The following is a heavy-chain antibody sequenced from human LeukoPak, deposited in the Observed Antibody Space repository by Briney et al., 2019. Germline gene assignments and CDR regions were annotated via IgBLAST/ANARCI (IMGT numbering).Heavy chain of an antibody. CDR1: A. Sequence: AMSWVRXAPGKGLEWVSAISGSGGSTYYADSVKGRFTISRDNSKNTLYLQMNSLRAEDTAVYYCAKDYDSSGWTYWYFDLWGRGTLVTVSS. V-gene: IGHV3-23*01. J-gene: IGHJ2*01. CDR3: AKDYDSSGWTYWYFDL. CDR2: ISGSGGST. D-gene: IGHD3-22*01.